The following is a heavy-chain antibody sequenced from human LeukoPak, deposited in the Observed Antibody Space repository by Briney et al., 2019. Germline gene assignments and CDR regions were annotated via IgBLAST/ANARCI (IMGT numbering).Heavy chain of an antibody. V-gene: IGHV3-48*03. CDR1: GFTFGTYE. D-gene: IGHD2-15*01. J-gene: IGHJ6*03. CDR3: ARDSPYSDYYYYMDV. Sequence: GGSLRLSCAASGFTFGTYEMNWVRQAPGKGLEWVSYISISGSTIYYADSVKGRFTISRDNAKNSLYLQMNSLRAEDTAAYYCARDSPYSDYYYYMDVWGKGTTVTISS. CDR2: ISISGSTI.